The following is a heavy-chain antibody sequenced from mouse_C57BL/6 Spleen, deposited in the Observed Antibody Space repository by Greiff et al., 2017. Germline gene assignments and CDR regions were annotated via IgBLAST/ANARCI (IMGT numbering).Heavy chain of an antibody. CDR2: ISSGGSYT. D-gene: IGHD1-1*01. CDR3: ASEIYYDGSSYRPGAMDD. V-gene: IGHV5-6*01. J-gene: IGHJ4*01. Sequence: EVKLVESGGDLVKPGGSLKLSCAASGFTFSSYGMSWVRQTPDKRLEWVATISSGGSYTYYPDSVKGRFTISRDNAKNTLYLQMSSLKSEDTATYYCASEIYYDGSSYRPGAMDDWGQGTSVTVSS. CDR1: GFTFSSYG.